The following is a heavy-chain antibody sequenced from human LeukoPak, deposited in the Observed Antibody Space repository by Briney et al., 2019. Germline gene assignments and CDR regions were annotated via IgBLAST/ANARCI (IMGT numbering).Heavy chain of an antibody. V-gene: IGHV3-23*01. CDR3: AKVETAAAATLRGFDY. CDR1: GFTFSSYA. Sequence: PGGSLRLSCAASGFTFSSYAMSWVRQAPGKGPEWVSSIGGSGGSTYYADSVKGRFTISRDNSKNTLYLQMNSLRAEDTAVYYCAKVETAAAATLRGFDYWSQGTLVTVSS. CDR2: IGGSGGST. J-gene: IGHJ4*02. D-gene: IGHD6-13*01.